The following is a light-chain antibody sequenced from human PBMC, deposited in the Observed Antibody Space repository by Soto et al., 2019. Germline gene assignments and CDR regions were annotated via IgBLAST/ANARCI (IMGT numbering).Light chain of an antibody. CDR1: QTTRPKY. J-gene: IGKJ5*01. V-gene: IGKV3-20*01. CDR2: GAS. Sequence: EIELSPSPVTLSLSPRDCATLSCRVIQTTRPKYVAWYQQRRGLAPRLLVYGASKRAAGIPDRFRGSGSGSEFSLTISGLEPEDFAVYFCQHFGSSPPVIFGQGTRLEI. CDR3: QHFGSSPPVI.